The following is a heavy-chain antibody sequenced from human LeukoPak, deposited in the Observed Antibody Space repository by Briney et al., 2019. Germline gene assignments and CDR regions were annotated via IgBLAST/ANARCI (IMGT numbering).Heavy chain of an antibody. V-gene: IGHV4-34*01. Sequence: ASETLSLTCAVYGGSFSGYYWSWIRQPPGKGLEWIGEINHSGSTNYNPSLKSRVTISVDTSKNQFSLKLSSVTAADTAVYYCARVFSGYSSGWYDAFDIWGQGTMVTVSP. CDR3: ARVFSGYSSGWYDAFDI. D-gene: IGHD6-19*01. J-gene: IGHJ3*02. CDR2: INHSGST. CDR1: GGSFSGYY.